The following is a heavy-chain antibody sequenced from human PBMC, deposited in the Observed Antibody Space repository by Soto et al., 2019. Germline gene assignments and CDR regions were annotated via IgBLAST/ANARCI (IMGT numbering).Heavy chain of an antibody. J-gene: IGHJ4*02. CDR1: GFTFSSYA. V-gene: IGHV3-23*01. D-gene: IGHD2-2*01. Sequence: EVQLLESGGGLVQPGGSLRLSCAASGFTFSSYAMSWVRQAPGKGLEWVSAISGSGGSTYYADSVKGRFTISRDNSKNTLYLQMNSLRAEDTAVYYCATRWVYCSSTSCPLGTTKRGQGTLVTVSS. CDR2: ISGSGGST. CDR3: ATRWVYCSSTSCPLGTTK.